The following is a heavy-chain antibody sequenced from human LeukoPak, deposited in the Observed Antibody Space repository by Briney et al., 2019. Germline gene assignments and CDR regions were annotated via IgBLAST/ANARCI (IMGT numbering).Heavy chain of an antibody. J-gene: IGHJ6*03. V-gene: IGHV1-3*03. Sequence: GASVKVSCKTSGYTFTNYAIHWVRQAPGQRFEWMGWINAANGHTKYSQEFQGRITLTRDTSATTAYMELSNLRSEDMALYYCARGRGPPNTNRDFYYYYYMDVWGTGATVTASS. D-gene: IGHD3-10*01. CDR1: GYTFTNYA. CDR2: INAANGHT. CDR3: ARGRGPPNTNRDFYYYYYMDV.